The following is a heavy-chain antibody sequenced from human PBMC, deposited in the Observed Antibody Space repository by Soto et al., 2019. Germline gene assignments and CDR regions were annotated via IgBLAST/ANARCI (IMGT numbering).Heavy chain of an antibody. CDR3: ARLGSGNYYMVS. D-gene: IGHD3-10*01. CDR2: VSASGLNT. CDR1: GFTFSTYA. Sequence: PGGSLRLSCAASGFTFSTYAMAWVRQAPGKGLEWVSGVSASGLNTDYADPVKGRFYISRDNSKNTVSLHMSSLKASDTAMYYCARLGSGNYYMVSWGQGTLVTVSS. J-gene: IGHJ5*02. V-gene: IGHV3-23*01.